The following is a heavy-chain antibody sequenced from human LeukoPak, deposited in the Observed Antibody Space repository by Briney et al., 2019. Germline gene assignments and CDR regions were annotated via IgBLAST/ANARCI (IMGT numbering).Heavy chain of an antibody. Sequence: PSETLSLTCTVSGGSISSSSYYWGWIRQPPGKGLEWIGSIYYSGSTYYNPSLKSRVTISVDTSKNQFSLKLSSVTAADTAVYYCARDQGLQQPMIGYYYYGMDVWGQGTTVTVSS. J-gene: IGHJ6*02. V-gene: IGHV4-39*07. CDR2: IYYSGST. CDR1: GGSISSSSYY. D-gene: IGHD6-13*01. CDR3: ARDQGLQQPMIGYYYYGMDV.